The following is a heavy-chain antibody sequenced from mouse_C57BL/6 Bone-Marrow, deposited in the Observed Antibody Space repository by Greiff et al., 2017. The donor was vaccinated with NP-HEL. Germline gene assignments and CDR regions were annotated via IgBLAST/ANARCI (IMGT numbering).Heavy chain of an antibody. Sequence: QVQLQQSGAELARPGASVKMSCKASGYTFTSYTMHWVKQRPGQGLEWIGYINPSSGYTKYNQKFKDKATLTADKSSSTAYMQLSSLTSEGSAIYYCARRREGYFDYWGQGTTLTVSS. J-gene: IGHJ2*01. CDR2: INPSSGYT. V-gene: IGHV1-4*01. CDR1: GYTFTSYT. CDR3: ARRREGYFDY.